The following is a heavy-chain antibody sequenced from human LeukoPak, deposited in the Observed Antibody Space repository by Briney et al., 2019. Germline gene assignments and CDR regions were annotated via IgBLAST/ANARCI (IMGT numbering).Heavy chain of an antibody. CDR1: GFTFSGYA. J-gene: IGHJ4*02. CDR3: ARASGWSQPYYLDH. D-gene: IGHD6-19*01. CDR2: ISYDGSNE. Sequence: GRSLRLSCAASGFTFSGYAMHWVRQTPGKGLEWMADISYDGSNEYYADSVKGRFTISRDNSKKTLYLQMNSLRAEDTAVYYCARASGWSQPYYLDHWGQGTLVTVSS. V-gene: IGHV3-30-3*01.